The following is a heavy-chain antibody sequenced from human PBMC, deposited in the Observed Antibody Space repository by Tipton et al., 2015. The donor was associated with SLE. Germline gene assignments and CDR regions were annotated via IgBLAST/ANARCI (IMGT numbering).Heavy chain of an antibody. CDR3: ARLAHYNSNWYLGV. V-gene: IGHV4-61*02. CDR2: IYTSGST. J-gene: IGHJ4*02. D-gene: IGHD3-22*01. Sequence: LRLSCTVSGGSISSGSYYWSWIRQPAGKGLEWIGRIYTSGSTNYNPSLKSRVTISVDTSKNQFSLRLRSVTAADTAVYYCARLAHYNSNWYLGVWGQGSLVTVSS. CDR1: GGSISSGSYY.